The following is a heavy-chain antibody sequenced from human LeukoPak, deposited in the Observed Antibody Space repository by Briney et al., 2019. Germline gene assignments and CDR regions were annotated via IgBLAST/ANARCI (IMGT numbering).Heavy chain of an antibody. V-gene: IGHV1-18*01. CDR2: ISAYNGNT. CDR1: GYTFTSYG. Sequence: ASVKVSCKASGYTFTSYGISWVRQAPGQGLEWMGWISAYNGNTNYAQKLQGRVTMTTDTSTSTAYMELRSLRSDDTAVYYCARDIGLWLHYYYHYYMDVWGKGTTVTVSS. J-gene: IGHJ6*03. D-gene: IGHD5-18*01. CDR3: ARDIGLWLHYYYHYYMDV.